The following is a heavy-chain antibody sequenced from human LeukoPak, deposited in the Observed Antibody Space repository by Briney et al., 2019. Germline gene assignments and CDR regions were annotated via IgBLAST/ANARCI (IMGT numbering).Heavy chain of an antibody. J-gene: IGHJ6*03. CDR3: AKGSGWEMSYYYYYMDV. CDR2: INRDGSST. CDR1: GIIFSNYW. Sequence: PGGSLRLSCAASGIIFSNYWMHWVRQAPGKGLVWVSRINRDGSSTSYADSVKGRFTISRDNAKNTLYLQMNSLRAEDTAVYYCAKGSGWEMSYYYYYMDVWGKGTTVTISS. D-gene: IGHD1-26*01. V-gene: IGHV3-74*01.